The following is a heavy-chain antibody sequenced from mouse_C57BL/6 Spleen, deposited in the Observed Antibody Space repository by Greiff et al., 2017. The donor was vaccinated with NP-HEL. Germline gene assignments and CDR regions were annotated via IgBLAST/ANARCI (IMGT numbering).Heavy chain of an antibody. CDR3: ALITTVVATPTYWYFDV. D-gene: IGHD1-1*01. CDR1: GYTFTSYW. V-gene: IGHV1-55*01. CDR2: IYPGSGST. Sequence: QVQLKQPGAELVKPGASVKMSCKASGYTFTSYWITWVKQRPGQGLEWIGDIYPGSGSTNYNEKFKSKATLTVDTSSSTAYMQLSSLTSEDSAVYYCALITTVVATPTYWYFDVWGTGTTVTVSS. J-gene: IGHJ1*03.